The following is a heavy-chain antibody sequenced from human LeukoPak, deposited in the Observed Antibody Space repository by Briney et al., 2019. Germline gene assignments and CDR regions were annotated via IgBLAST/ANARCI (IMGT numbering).Heavy chain of an antibody. V-gene: IGHV3-30-3*01. J-gene: IGHJ5*02. D-gene: IGHD6-13*01. CDR3: ARDGNEYSSSWHRFDP. CDR1: GFIFSSYA. CDR2: ISYHGNDR. Sequence: GGSLRLSCAASGFIFSSYAMHWVRQAPGKGLEWVAVISYHGNDRYYADSVGGRFTISRDDSKSTLYLQMSSLRPEDTSVYYCARDGNEYSSSWHRFDPWGQGTLVTVSS.